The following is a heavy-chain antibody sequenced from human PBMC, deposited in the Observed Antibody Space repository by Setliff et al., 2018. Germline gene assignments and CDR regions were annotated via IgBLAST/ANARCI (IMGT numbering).Heavy chain of an antibody. CDR2: VYHRGST. CDR1: NFSLTSSFF. V-gene: IGHV4-38-2*02. J-gene: IGHJ6*03. D-gene: IGHD2-2*01. Sequence: SETLSLTCTVSNFSLTSSFFWAWVRQPPGKGLEWIATVYHRGSTDYKPSLKSRATISVDTSKNQFSLKLTSMTAADTAVYFCAREGRSSTRGWYMDAWGKGTSVTVSS. CDR3: AREGRSSTRGWYMDA.